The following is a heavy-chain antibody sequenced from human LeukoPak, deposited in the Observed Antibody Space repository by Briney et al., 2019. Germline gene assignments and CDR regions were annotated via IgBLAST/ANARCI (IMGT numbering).Heavy chain of an antibody. J-gene: IGHJ4*02. D-gene: IGHD5/OR15-5a*01. CDR1: GYIFTGYY. Sequence: ASVKVSCKASGYIFTGYYMHWVRQAPEQGLEWMGWINPNSGGTNYAQKFQGRVTMTRDTSISTAYMELSSLRSDDTAVYYCATARDRNSVYSSLDYWGQGTLVTVSS. CDR2: INPNSGGT. V-gene: IGHV1-2*02. CDR3: ATARDRNSVYSSLDY.